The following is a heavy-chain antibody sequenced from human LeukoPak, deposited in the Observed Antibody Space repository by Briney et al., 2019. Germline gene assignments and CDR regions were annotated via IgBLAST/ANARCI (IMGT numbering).Heavy chain of an antibody. J-gene: IGHJ4*02. Sequence: ASVKVSCKASGYTFTSYAMNWVRQAPGQGLEWMGWINTNTGNPTYAQGFTGRFVFTLDTSVSTAYLQISSLKAEDTAVYYCARVPRYYYDSSGYYSGDYWGQGTLVTVSS. V-gene: IGHV7-4-1*02. D-gene: IGHD3-22*01. CDR3: ARVPRYYYDSSGYYSGDY. CDR1: GYTFTSYA. CDR2: INTNTGNP.